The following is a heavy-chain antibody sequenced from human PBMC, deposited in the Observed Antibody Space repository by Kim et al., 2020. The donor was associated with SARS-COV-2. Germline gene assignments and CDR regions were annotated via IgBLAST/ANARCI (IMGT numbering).Heavy chain of an antibody. J-gene: IGHJ1*01. Sequence: GGSLRLSCAASGFTFDNYAMSWVRQAPGKGLEWVSGIRDSGGSTKYTDSVKGRFSISRDNSKNTLYLQMDSLRAEDTSVYYCAKVTSGSSGCCEYFQNWGQGTLVTVSS. D-gene: IGHD6-19*01. CDR2: IRDSGGST. V-gene: IGHV3-23*01. CDR1: GFTFDNYA. CDR3: AKVTSGSSGCCEYFQN.